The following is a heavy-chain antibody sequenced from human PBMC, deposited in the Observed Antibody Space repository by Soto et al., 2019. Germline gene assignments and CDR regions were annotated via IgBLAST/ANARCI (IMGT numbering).Heavy chain of an antibody. CDR3: ARETYYFGSGTYDDGMDV. CDR1: GFTFTIYG. Sequence: GASVKVSCKASGFTFTIYGISCVVQAPLQGLDWMAWISIYNDNTKYAQKFQGRITMTTDTSTSTAYMELRSLRSDDTAVYYCARETYYFGSGTYDDGMDVWGQGTTVTVSS. V-gene: IGHV1-18*04. J-gene: IGHJ6*02. CDR2: ISIYNDNT. D-gene: IGHD3-10*01.